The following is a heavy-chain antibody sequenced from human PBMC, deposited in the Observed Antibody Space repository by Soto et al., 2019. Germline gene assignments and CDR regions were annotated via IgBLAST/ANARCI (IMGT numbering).Heavy chain of an antibody. V-gene: IGHV4-34*01. CDR1: GGSFSGYY. CDR2: INHSGST. CDR3: ASMVRGVIINYFDY. Sequence: PSETLSLTCAVYGGSFSGYYWSWIRQPPGKGLEWIGEINHSGSTNYNPSLKSRVTISVDTSKNQFSLKLSSVTAADTAVYYCASMVRGVIINYFDYWGQGTLVTVSS. J-gene: IGHJ4*02. D-gene: IGHD3-10*01.